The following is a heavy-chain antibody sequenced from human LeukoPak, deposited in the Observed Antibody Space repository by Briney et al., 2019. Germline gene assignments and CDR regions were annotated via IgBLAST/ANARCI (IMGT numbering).Heavy chain of an antibody. D-gene: IGHD6-13*01. V-gene: IGHV3-30-3*01. Sequence: PGGSLRLSCAASGFTFSSYAMHWVRQAPGKGLEWVAVISYEGSNKYYADSVKGRFTISRDNSKNTLYLQMNSLRAEDTAVYYCAKDREYSSSWSDYWGQGTLVTVSS. CDR3: AKDREYSSSWSDY. CDR1: GFTFSSYA. CDR2: ISYEGSNK. J-gene: IGHJ4*02.